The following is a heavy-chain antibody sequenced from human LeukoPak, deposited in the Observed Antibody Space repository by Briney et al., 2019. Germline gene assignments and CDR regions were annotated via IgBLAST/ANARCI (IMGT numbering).Heavy chain of an antibody. Sequence: TGGSLRLSCAASGFTFRAYAMTWVRQAPGKGLEWVSTISGSSDNTFYAVSVKGRFTISRDNSKKTMYLQMNSLRADDTAVYYCAKDRSRYSGYDFDYWGQGTLVTVSS. V-gene: IGHV3-23*01. CDR1: GFTFRAYA. J-gene: IGHJ4*02. D-gene: IGHD5-12*01. CDR3: AKDRSRYSGYDFDY. CDR2: ISGSSDNT.